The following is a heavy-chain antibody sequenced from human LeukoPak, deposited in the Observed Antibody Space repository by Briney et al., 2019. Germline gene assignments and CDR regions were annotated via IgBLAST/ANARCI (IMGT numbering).Heavy chain of an antibody. D-gene: IGHD1-26*01. CDR1: GFTFSNYA. CDR2: ISTSGGST. J-gene: IGHJ4*02. CDR3: VKVVGGKGWVFDS. V-gene: IGHV3-23*01. Sequence: GGSLRLSCAASGFTFSNYAMSWVRQAPGKGLEWVSGISTSGGSTYYADSVKGRFTISRDISKNTLYLQMNSLRAEDTAVHYCVKVVGGKGWVFDSWGQGTLVTVSS.